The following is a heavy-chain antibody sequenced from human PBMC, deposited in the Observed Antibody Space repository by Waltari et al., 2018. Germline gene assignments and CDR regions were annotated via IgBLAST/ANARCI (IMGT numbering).Heavy chain of an antibody. D-gene: IGHD2-15*01. J-gene: IGHJ4*02. CDR1: GGSISSRSYY. V-gene: IGHV4-39*07. CDR3: ASLVAATRNFDY. Sequence: QLQLQESGPGLVKPSETLSLTCTVPGGSISSRSYYWGWFRQPPGKGLEWIGSIYYSGSTYYNPSLKSRVTISVDTSKNQFSLKLSSVTAADTAVYYCASLVAATRNFDYWGQGTLVTVSS. CDR2: IYYSGST.